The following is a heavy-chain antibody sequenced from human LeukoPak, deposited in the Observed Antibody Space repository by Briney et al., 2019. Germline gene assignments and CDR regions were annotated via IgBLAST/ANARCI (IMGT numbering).Heavy chain of an antibody. CDR3: ARGGRVNGAFDI. V-gene: IGHV4-30-4*01. CDR2: IYYSGST. CDR1: GGSTSSGDYY. D-gene: IGHD2-8*01. Sequence: SETLSLTCTVSGGSTSSGDYYWSWIRQPPGKGLEWIGYIYYSGSTYYNPSLKSRVTISVDTSKNQFSLKLSSVTAADTAVYYCARGGRVNGAFDIWGQGTMVTVSS. J-gene: IGHJ3*02.